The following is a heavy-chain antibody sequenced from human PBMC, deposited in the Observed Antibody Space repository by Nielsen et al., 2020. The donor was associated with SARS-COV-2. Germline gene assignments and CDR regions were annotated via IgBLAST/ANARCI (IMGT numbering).Heavy chain of an antibody. V-gene: IGHV3-48*03. Sequence: GGSLRLSCAASGFIFSSYEMSWVRRAPGRGLEWVSYISGSGSTIYYADSVKGRFTISRDDAKNSLYLQMNSLRAEDTATYYCARVNHSSISAWGQGTLVTVSS. J-gene: IGHJ5*02. CDR1: GFIFSSYE. CDR3: ARVNHSSISA. D-gene: IGHD3-22*01. CDR2: ISGSGSTI.